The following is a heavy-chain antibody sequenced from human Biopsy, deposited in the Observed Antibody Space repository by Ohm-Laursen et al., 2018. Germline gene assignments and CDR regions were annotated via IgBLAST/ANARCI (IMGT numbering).Heavy chain of an antibody. CDR1: GFTFDDYA. CDR3: AKDLASGSGYDWYFDF. V-gene: IGHV3-9*01. D-gene: IGHD3-22*01. J-gene: IGHJ2*01. CDR2: ISWNSGNI. Sequence: SLRLSCAASGFTFDDYALHWVRQAPGKGLEWVSGISWNSGNIGYADSVKGRFTISRDNAKNSVYLQMNSLRAEDTAFYYCAKDLASGSGYDWYFDFWGRGTLVTVSS.